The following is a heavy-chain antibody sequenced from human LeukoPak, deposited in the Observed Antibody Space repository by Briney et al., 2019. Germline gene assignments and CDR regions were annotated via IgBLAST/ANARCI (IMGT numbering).Heavy chain of an antibody. Sequence: SETLSLTCAAYGGSFSGYYWSWIRQPPGKGLEWIGEINHSGSTNYNPSLKSRVTISVDTSKNQFSLKLSSVTAADTAVYYCARGSIVVATFFDSWGQGTLVTVSS. J-gene: IGHJ4*02. CDR2: INHSGST. CDR3: ARGSIVVATFFDS. V-gene: IGHV4-34*01. CDR1: GGSFSGYY. D-gene: IGHD3-22*01.